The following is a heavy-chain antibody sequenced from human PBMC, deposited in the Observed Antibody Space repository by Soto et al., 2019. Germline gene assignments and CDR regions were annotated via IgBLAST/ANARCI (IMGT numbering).Heavy chain of an antibody. D-gene: IGHD3-10*01. Sequence: QMQLQESGPGVVKPSETLSLTCTVSGASISTYYWTWIRQAPGKGLEWIGYLYYSGNTNYNPSLNGRVTMSLDTSKTHFYLTLTSATAADTAGYFCARGGSEGGLDVWGQGTTVAVSS. CDR2: LYYSGNT. V-gene: IGHV4-59*01. CDR3: ARGGSEGGLDV. CDR1: GASISTYY. J-gene: IGHJ6*02.